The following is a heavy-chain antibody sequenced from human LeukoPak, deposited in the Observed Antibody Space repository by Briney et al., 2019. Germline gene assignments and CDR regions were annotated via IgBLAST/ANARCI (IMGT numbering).Heavy chain of an antibody. CDR2: INPSGGST. V-gene: IGHV1-46*01. CDR1: GYTFTSYY. J-gene: IGHJ4*02. Sequence: GASVKVSCKASGYTFTSYYMHWVRQAPGQGLEWMGIINPSGGSTSYAQKFQGRVTMTRDMSTSTVYMELSSLRSEDTAVYYCARVYPYYYDSSGYYPFDYWGQGTLVTVSS. CDR3: ARVYPYYYDSSGYYPFDY. D-gene: IGHD3-22*01.